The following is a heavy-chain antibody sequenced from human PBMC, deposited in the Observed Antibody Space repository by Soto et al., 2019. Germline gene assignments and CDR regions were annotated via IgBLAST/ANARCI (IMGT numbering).Heavy chain of an antibody. CDR2: INHSGST. CDR1: GASISIGTDY. Sequence: SETLSLTCSVSGASISIGTDYWSWIRQPPGKGLEWIGEINHSGSTTYNPSLKSRVTISVDTSKNQFSLKLTSVTAADTAVYYCAGSHLLTLAAADYWGQGTLVTVSS. CDR3: AGSHLLTLAAADY. V-gene: IGHV4-34*01. D-gene: IGHD6-13*01. J-gene: IGHJ4*02.